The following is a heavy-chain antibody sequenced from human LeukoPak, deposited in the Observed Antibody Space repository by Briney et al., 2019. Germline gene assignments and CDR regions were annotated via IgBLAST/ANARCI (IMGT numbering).Heavy chain of an antibody. CDR2: INPNSGGT. Sequence: ASVKVSCKASGYTFTGYYMHWVRQAPGQGLEWMGWINPNSGGTNYAQKFQGRVTMTRDTSISTAYMELSRLRSDDTAVYYCARDTTYYYDSSGYCPGGYWGQGTLVTVSS. V-gene: IGHV1-2*02. CDR1: GYTFTGYY. CDR3: ARDTTYYYDSSGYCPGGY. J-gene: IGHJ4*02. D-gene: IGHD3-22*01.